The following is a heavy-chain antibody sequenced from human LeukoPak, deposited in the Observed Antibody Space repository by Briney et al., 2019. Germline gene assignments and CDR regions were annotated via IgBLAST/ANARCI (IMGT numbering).Heavy chain of an antibody. CDR2: IYTSGST. CDR1: GGSISSGSYY. CDR3: ARGFGVI. D-gene: IGHD3-3*01. V-gene: IGHV4-61*02. Sequence: PSETLSLTCAVSGGSISSGSYYWSWIRQPAGKGLEWIGRIYTSGSTNYNPSLKSRVTISVDTSKNQFSLKLSSVTAADTAVYYCARGFGVIWGQGTMVTVSS. J-gene: IGHJ3*02.